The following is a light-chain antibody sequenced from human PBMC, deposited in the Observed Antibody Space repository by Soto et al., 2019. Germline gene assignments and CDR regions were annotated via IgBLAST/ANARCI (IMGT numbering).Light chain of an antibody. CDR2: DAS. J-gene: IGKJ3*01. Sequence: DVPMTQSPPSLSASVGDRVTITCRASQTIDRALNWYQQKPGKAPNLLIYDASNLQSGVPSRFSGSGSGTDFTLTISSLQPDDFATYSCQQSHSLPFTFGPGTKVDIK. CDR1: QTIDRA. V-gene: IGKV1-39*01. CDR3: QQSHSLPFT.